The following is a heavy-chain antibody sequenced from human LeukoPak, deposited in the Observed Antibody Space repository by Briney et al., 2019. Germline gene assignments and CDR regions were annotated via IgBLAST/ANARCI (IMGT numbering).Heavy chain of an antibody. CDR3: ARTTEGGYTYGYFYYYYMDV. CDR2: INHSGST. CDR1: GGTFSGYY. V-gene: IGHV4-34*01. Sequence: SETLSLTCVVYGGTFSGYYWSWLRQPPGKGLEWIGEINHSGSTDYNPSLKGRVTISVDTSKNQFSLRLSSVTAADTAVYYCARTTEGGYTYGYFYYYYMDVWGKGTTVTISS. D-gene: IGHD5-18*01. J-gene: IGHJ6*03.